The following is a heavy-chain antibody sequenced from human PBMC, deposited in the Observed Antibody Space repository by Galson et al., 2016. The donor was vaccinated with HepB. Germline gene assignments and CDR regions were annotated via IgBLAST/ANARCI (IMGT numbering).Heavy chain of an antibody. CDR3: AVRYSSIWYFQH. CDR2: LYSGGST. V-gene: IGHV3-53*01. CDR1: GFTFSGYN. Sequence: SLRLSCAASGFTFSGYNMDWVRQAPGKGLVWVSVLYSGGSTYYADSVKGRFTISRDNSKNTLYLQMNSLGAEDTAIYYCAVRYSSIWYFQHWGRGTLVSVSS. J-gene: IGHJ1*01. D-gene: IGHD6-13*01.